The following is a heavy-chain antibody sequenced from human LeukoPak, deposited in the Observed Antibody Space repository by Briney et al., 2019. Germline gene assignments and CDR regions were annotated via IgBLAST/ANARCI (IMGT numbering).Heavy chain of an antibody. Sequence: GGSLRLSCAASGLAFSAYKMHWVRQAPRKGLVWVSRISTDGYTTDYADFVQGRFTASRDNTKNTWSLEMNSLRAEDTAVYYCAKDLSWNYLPGFDYWGQGTLVTVSS. J-gene: IGHJ4*02. D-gene: IGHD1-7*01. CDR3: AKDLSWNYLPGFDY. CDR2: ISTDGYTT. CDR1: GLAFSAYK. V-gene: IGHV3-74*01.